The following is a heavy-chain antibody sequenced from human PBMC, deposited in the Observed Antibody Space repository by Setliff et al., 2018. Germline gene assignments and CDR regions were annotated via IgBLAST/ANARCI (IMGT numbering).Heavy chain of an antibody. CDR3: ARELRPGPQAKYYYDSSGYSPFDI. CDR1: GYTFTSYG. CDR2: ISAYNGNT. V-gene: IGHV1-18*01. Sequence: ASVKVSCKASGYTFTSYGISWVRQAPGQGLEWMGWISAYNGNTNYAQKHQGRVTMTTDTSTSTAYMELRSLRSDDTAVYYCARELRPGPQAKYYYDSSGYSPFDIWGQGTMVTVSS. J-gene: IGHJ3*02. D-gene: IGHD3-22*01.